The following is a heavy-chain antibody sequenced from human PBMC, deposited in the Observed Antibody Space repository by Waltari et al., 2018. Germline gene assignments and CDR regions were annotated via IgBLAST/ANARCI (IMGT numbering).Heavy chain of an antibody. V-gene: IGHV1-3*01. Sequence: KPGASVKVSCKASGYTFTSYAMHWVRQAPGQRLEWMGWINAGNGNTKYSQKFQGRVTITRDTSASTAYMELSSLRSEDAAVYYCARTQRGILDGYNGFDPWGQGTLVTVSS. CDR1: GYTFTSYA. CDR3: ARTQRGILDGYNGFDP. J-gene: IGHJ5*02. CDR2: INAGNGNT. D-gene: IGHD1-1*01.